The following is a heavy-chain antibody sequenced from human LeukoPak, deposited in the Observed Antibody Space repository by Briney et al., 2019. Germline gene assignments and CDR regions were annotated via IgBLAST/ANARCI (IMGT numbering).Heavy chain of an antibody. D-gene: IGHD3-16*01. V-gene: IGHV4-59*01. CDR3: ARFGVDYDMGV. J-gene: IGHJ6*02. CDR1: GGSISGYY. CDR2: IHYSGKA. Sequence: KPSETLSLTCTVSGGSISGYYWTWTRQPPGKGLEWIGQIHYSGKADYNPSLRSRNTISVDTSKNQMFLKLSSLTAADTAVYYCARFGVDYDMGVWGQGTTVTVSS.